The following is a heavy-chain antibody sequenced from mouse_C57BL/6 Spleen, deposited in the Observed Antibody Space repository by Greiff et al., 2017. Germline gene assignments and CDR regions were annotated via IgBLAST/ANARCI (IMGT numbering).Heavy chain of an antibody. CDR3: ARRGYYSLYDMDY. Sequence: QVQLQQSGPELVKPGASVKISCKASGYAFSSSWMNWVKQRPGKGLEWIGRIYPGDGDTNYNGKFKGKATLTADKSSSTAYMQLSSLTSEDSAVYICARRGYYSLYDMDYWGQGTSVTVSS. V-gene: IGHV1-82*01. J-gene: IGHJ4*01. CDR2: IYPGDGDT. CDR1: GYAFSSSW. D-gene: IGHD2-3*01.